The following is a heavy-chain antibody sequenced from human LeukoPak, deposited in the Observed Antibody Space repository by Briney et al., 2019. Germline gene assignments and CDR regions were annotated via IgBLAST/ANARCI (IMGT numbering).Heavy chain of an antibody. D-gene: IGHD3-16*01. V-gene: IGHV3-23*01. CDR2: ISGSGGST. J-gene: IGHJ3*02. CDR1: YA. CDR3: AKGSPGGAFDI. Sequence: YAXSWVRXAPGKGLEWVSAISGSGGSTYYADSVKGRFTISRDNSKNTLYLQMNSLRAEDTAVYYCAKGSPGGAFDIWGQGTMVTVSS.